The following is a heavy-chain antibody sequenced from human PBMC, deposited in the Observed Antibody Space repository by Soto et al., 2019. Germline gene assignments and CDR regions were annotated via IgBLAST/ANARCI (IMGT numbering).Heavy chain of an antibody. CDR2: ISAYNGNT. J-gene: IGHJ4*02. CDR1: GYTFTSYG. D-gene: IGHD6-13*01. V-gene: IGHV1-18*04. Sequence: QVQLVQSGAEVKKPGASVKVSCKASGYTFTSYGISWVRQAPGQGLEWMGWISAYNGNTNYAQKLQGRVTMTTDTSTGTAYMERRSLRSDDTAVYYCARVRGYSSSGGLGDYWGQGTLVTVSS. CDR3: ARVRGYSSSGGLGDY.